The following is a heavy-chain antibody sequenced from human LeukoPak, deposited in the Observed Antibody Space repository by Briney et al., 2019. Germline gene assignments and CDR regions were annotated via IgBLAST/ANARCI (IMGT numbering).Heavy chain of an antibody. CDR2: IWYDGSNK. CDR3: ARDGIGGDDSTLDY. V-gene: IGHV3-33*01. D-gene: IGHD3-10*01. J-gene: IGHJ4*02. CDR1: GFTFSSYG. Sequence: GRSLRLSCAASGFTFSSYGMHWVRQAPGKGLEWVAVIWYDGSNKYYADSVKGRFTISRDNSKNTLYLQRNSLRAEDTAVYYCARDGIGGDDSTLDYWGQGTLVTVSS.